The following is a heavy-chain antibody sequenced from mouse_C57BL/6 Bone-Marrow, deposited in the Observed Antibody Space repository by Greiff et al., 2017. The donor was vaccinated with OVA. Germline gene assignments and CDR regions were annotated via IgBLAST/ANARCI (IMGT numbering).Heavy chain of an antibody. CDR2: IYPGDGDT. Sequence: QVQLQQPGPELVKPGASVKISCKASGYAFSSSWMNWVKQRPGQGLEWIGRIYPGDGDTNYNGKFKGKATLTADKSSSTAYMQLSSLTSEDSAVYFGSDDYGSSYDDFGYWGKGTTLTVAS. J-gene: IGHJ2*01. CDR1: GYAFSSSW. CDR3: SDDYGSSYDDFGY. D-gene: IGHD1-1*01. V-gene: IGHV1-82*01.